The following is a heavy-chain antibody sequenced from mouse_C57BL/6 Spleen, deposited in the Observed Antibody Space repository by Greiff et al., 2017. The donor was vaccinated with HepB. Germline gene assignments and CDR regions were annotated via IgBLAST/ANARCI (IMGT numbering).Heavy chain of an antibody. CDR3: ARMSFYAMDY. CDR1: GYAFTNYL. J-gene: IGHJ4*01. CDR2: INPGSGGT. Sequence: VQLQESGAELVRPGTSVKVSCKASGYAFTNYLIEWVKQRPGQGLEWIGVINPGSGGTNYNEKFKGKATLTADKSSSTAYMQLSSLTSEDSAVYFCARMSFYAMDYWGQGTSVTVSS. V-gene: IGHV1-54*01.